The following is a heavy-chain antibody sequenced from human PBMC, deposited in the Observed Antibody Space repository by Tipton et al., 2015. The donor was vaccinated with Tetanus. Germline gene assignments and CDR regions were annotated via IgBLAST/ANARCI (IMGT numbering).Heavy chain of an antibody. CDR3: ARANNDYPKKGPFDY. CDR2: VYHNGNT. CDR1: GASVSRSSHY. D-gene: IGHD5-12*01. V-gene: IGHV4-61*01. J-gene: IGHJ4*02. Sequence: TLSLTCSVSGASVSRSSHYWTWIRQPPGKEPEWVGYVYHNGNTNYHPSLKGRLTISVDTSKNQFSLNLKSVITAATAIYYCARANNDYPKKGPFDYWGQGILVTVSS.